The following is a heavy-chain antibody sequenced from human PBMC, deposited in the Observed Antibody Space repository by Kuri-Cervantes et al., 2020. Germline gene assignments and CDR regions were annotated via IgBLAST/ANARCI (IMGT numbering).Heavy chain of an antibody. D-gene: IGHD6-19*01. J-gene: IGHJ4*02. CDR2: ISWNSGSI. Sequence: GGSLRLSCAASGFTFGDYAMHWVRQAPGKGLGWVSGISWNSGSIGYADSVKGRFTISRDNAKNSLYLQMNSLRAEDTAVYYCANDLWRRNIVATTKPGIAVDGTDYWGQGTLVTVSS. CDR3: ANDLWRRNIVATTKPGIAVDGTDY. CDR1: GFTFGDYA. V-gene: IGHV3-9*01.